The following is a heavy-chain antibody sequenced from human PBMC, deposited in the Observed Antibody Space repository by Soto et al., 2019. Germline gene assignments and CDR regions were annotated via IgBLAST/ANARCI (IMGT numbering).Heavy chain of an antibody. CDR1: GYTFTGYY. D-gene: IGHD2-15*01. V-gene: IGHV1-2*04. Sequence: ASVKVSCKASGYTFTGYYMHWVRQAPGQGLEWMGWINPNSGGTNYAQKFQGWVTMTRDTSISTAYMELSRLRSEDTAVYYCAISNCSGGSCYFYYYYGMDVWGQGTTVTVSS. CDR2: INPNSGGT. CDR3: AISNCSGGSCYFYYYYGMDV. J-gene: IGHJ6*02.